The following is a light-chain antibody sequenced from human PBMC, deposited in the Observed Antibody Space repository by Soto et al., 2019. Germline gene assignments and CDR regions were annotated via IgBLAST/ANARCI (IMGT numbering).Light chain of an antibody. CDR1: QSVSSSY. Sequence: EIVLTQSPGTLSLSPGERATLSCRASQSVSSSYLAWYQQKPGQAPRLLIYGASTRDAGIPGRFSGSGSGTDFTLTISRLVPDYFLEDYYQEYCSSPPVTVGHGTKVDIK. J-gene: IGKJ3*01. V-gene: IGKV3-20*01. CDR3: QEYCSSPPVT. CDR2: GAS.